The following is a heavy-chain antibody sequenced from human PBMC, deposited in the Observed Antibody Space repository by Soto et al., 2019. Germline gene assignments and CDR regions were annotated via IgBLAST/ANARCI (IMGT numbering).Heavy chain of an antibody. CDR2: ISSSSYYI. D-gene: IGHD2-21*02. Sequence: GGSLRLSCSASGFTFSSYTMNWVRQAPGKGLEWVSSISSSSYYIKYTDSVRGRFTISRDNAKNSLSLQMNSLRVEDTAVYYCGSDPDCGGDCYPDCWGPGTLVPVAS. J-gene: IGHJ4*02. V-gene: IGHV3-21*06. CDR1: GFTFSSYT. CDR3: GSDPDCGGDCYPDC.